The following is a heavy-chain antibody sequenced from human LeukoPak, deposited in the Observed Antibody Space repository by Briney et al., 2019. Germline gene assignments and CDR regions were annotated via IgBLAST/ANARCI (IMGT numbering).Heavy chain of an antibody. CDR3: AKNGPGLDYFDY. CDR1: GFTFSSYW. V-gene: IGHV3-74*01. Sequence: PGGPLRLSCAASGFTFSSYWMHWVRQAPGKGLVWVSRINSDGSDTTYADSVKGRFTISRDNAKNTLYLQMNSLRAEDTAVYYCAKNGPGLDYFDYWGQGTLVTVSS. D-gene: IGHD3-10*01. J-gene: IGHJ4*02. CDR2: INSDGSDT.